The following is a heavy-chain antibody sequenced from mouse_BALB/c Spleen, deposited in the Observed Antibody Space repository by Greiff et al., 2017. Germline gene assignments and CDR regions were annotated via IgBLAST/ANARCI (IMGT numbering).Heavy chain of an antibody. CDR2: ISSGGST. J-gene: IGHJ3*01. Sequence: VQLQESGGGLVKPGGSLKLSCAASGFTFSSYAMSWVRQTPEKRLEWVASISSGGSTYYPDSVKGRVTISRDNSRNILYLQMSSLRSEDTAMYYGARGGSYYGSSTGFAYWGQGTLVTVSA. CDR1: GFTFSSYA. D-gene: IGHD1-1*01. V-gene: IGHV5-6-5*01. CDR3: ARGGSYYGSSTGFAY.